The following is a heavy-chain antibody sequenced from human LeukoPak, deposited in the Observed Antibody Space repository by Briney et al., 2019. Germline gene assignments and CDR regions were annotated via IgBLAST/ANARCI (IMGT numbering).Heavy chain of an antibody. CDR2: INHSGST. V-gene: IGHV4-34*01. J-gene: IGHJ5*02. D-gene: IGHD3-10*01. Sequence: PSETLSLTCAVYGGSFSGYYWSWIRQPPGKGLEWIGEINHSGSTNYNPSLKSRVTISVDTSKNQFSLKLSSVTAADTAVYYCASGYYGSGRASSWGQGTLVTVSS. CDR3: ASGYYGSGRASS. CDR1: GGSFSGYY.